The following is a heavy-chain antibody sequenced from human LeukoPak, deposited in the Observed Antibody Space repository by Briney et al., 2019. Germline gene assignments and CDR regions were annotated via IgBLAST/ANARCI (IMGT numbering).Heavy chain of an antibody. CDR3: ARSGSYGAFDY. Sequence: PSETLSLTCTVSGGSISSYYWSWIRQPPGKGLEWIGYIYYSGSTNYNPSLKSRDTISVDTSKNQFSLKLSSVTAADTAVYYCARSGSYGAFDYWGQGTLVTVSS. D-gene: IGHD2-15*01. V-gene: IGHV4-59*01. CDR1: GGSISSYY. J-gene: IGHJ4*02. CDR2: IYYSGST.